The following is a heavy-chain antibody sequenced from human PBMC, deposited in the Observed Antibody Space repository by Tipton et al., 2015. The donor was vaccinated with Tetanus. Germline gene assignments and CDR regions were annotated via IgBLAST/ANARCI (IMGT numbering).Heavy chain of an antibody. CDR3: ARRSLTNYGLDV. Sequence: SLRLSCAASGFPFRSYWMHWVRRVPGKGLVWVSRINTDGRRTHYADSVKGRFTISRDSAKNTLYLQMNSLRPDDTSIYYCARRSLTNYGLDVWGQGTTVTVSS. J-gene: IGHJ6*02. D-gene: IGHD1/OR15-1a*01. CDR1: GFPFRSYW. CDR2: INTDGRRT. V-gene: IGHV3-74*01.